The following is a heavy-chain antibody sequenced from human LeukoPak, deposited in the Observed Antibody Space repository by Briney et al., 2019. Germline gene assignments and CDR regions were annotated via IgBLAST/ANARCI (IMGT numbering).Heavy chain of an antibody. CDR3: ASGDHGDGSWSGAWFDP. D-gene: IGHD2-15*01. Sequence: GASVKVSDTASGYIFTDYHIHWVRQAPGQGLEWMGWINPNSGGTNYAQKFQGRVTMTRDTSISTAYIELNRLRSDDTAVYYCASGDHGDGSWSGAWFDPWSQGTLVTVSS. J-gene: IGHJ5*02. CDR2: INPNSGGT. V-gene: IGHV1-2*02. CDR1: GYIFTDYH.